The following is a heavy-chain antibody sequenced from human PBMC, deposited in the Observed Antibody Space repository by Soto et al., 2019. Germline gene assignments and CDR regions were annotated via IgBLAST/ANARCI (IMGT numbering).Heavy chain of an antibody. CDR2: ISTSGDST. CDR1: GFSFSSYA. Sequence: GGSLRLSCAASGFSFSSYAMHWVRQAPGKGLEYVSGISTSGDSTYYTNSVKGRFTISRDNSKSKLYLQMGSLRAEDLAVYYCARGQMWAHFDYWGQGT. CDR3: ARGQMWAHFDY. D-gene: IGHD1-26*01. V-gene: IGHV3-64*01. J-gene: IGHJ4*02.